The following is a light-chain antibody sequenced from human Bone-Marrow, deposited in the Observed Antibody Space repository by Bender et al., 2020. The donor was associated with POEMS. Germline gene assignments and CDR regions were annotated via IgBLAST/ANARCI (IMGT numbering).Light chain of an antibody. CDR3: VAWDASLNGWV. J-gene: IGLJ3*02. CDR1: SSNIGSNT. CDR2: TNN. V-gene: IGLV1-44*01. Sequence: QSVLTQSPSASGTPGQRVTISCSGSSSNIGSNTVNWYQQLPGTAPRLLIYTNNERPSGVPDRFSGSKSGTSASLAITGLQSDDEAIYFCVAWDASLNGWVFGGGTKLTVL.